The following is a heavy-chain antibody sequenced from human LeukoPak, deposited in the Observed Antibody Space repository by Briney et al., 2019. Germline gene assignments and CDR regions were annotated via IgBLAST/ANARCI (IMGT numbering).Heavy chain of an antibody. CDR2: IYYSGST. CDR1: GGSISSSSYY. V-gene: IGHV4-61*05. CDR3: ARVSGVQLDTAMVGDY. Sequence: PSETLSLTCTVSGGSISSSSYYWGWIRQPPGKGLEWIGYIYYSGSTNYNPSLKSRVTISVDTSKNQFSLKLSSVTAADTAVYYCARVSGVQLDTAMVGDYWGQGTLVTVSS. D-gene: IGHD5-18*01. J-gene: IGHJ4*02.